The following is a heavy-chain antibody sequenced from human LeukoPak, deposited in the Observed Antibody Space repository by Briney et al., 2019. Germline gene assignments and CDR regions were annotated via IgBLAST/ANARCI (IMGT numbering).Heavy chain of an antibody. Sequence: ASVKVSCKASGGTFSSYAISWVRQAPGQGLEWVGRIIPIFGIANYAQKFQGRVTITADKSTSTAYMELSSLRSEDTAVYYCARTQAVTIFGVVTLGYYGMDVWGQGTTVTVSS. CDR3: ARTQAVTIFGVVTLGYYGMDV. J-gene: IGHJ6*02. D-gene: IGHD3-3*01. CDR2: IIPIFGIA. CDR1: GGTFSSYA. V-gene: IGHV1-69*04.